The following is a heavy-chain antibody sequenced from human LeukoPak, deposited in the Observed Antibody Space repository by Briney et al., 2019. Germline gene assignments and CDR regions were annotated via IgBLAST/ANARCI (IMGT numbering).Heavy chain of an antibody. J-gene: IGHJ6*02. D-gene: IGHD6-13*01. CDR2: IIPIFGTA. Sequence: ASVKVSCKASGYTFTSYYMHWVRQAPGQGLEWMGGIIPIFGTANYAQKFQGRVTITADESTSTAYMELSSLRSEDTAVYYCASILSSSADSPYGMDVWGQGTTVTVSS. V-gene: IGHV1-69*13. CDR3: ASILSSSADSPYGMDV. CDR1: GYTFTSYY.